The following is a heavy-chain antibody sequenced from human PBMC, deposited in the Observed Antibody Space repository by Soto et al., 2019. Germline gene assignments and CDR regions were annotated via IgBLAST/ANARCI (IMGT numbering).Heavy chain of an antibody. D-gene: IGHD6-19*01. CDR1: GFTFSSYG. CDR2: IWYDGSNK. CDR3: ASEYSSGWYPSRTSPFDY. Sequence: GGPLRLSCAASGFTFSSYGMHWVRQAPGKGLEWVAVIWYDGSNKYYADSVKGRFTISRDNSKNTLYLQMNSLRAEDTAVYYCASEYSSGWYPSRTSPFDYWGQGTLVTVSS. V-gene: IGHV3-33*01. J-gene: IGHJ4*02.